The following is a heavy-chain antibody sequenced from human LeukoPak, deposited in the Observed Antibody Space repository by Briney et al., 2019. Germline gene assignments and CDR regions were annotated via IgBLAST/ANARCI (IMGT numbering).Heavy chain of an antibody. J-gene: IGHJ4*02. D-gene: IGHD2-2*01. CDR3: ARDWGVVAPLDY. V-gene: IGHV3-48*03. CDR1: GFTFSSYE. Sequence: GGSLRLSCAASGFTFSSYEMNWVRQAPGKGLEWVSYISSSGSTIYYADSVTGRFTISRDNAKNSLYLQMNSLRAEDTAVYYCARDWGVVAPLDYWGQGTLVTVSS. CDR2: ISSSGSTI.